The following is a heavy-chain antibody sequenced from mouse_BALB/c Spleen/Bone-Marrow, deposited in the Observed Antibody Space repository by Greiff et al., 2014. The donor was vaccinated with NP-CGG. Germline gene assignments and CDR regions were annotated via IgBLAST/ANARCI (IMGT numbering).Heavy chain of an antibody. Sequence: VQLKDSGAELVKPGASVKLSCTASGFNIKDTYMHWVKQRPEQGLEWIGRIDPANGNTKYDLKFQGKATITADASSNTAYLQLSSLTSEDTAVYYCARYYYGSSYFDYWGQGTTLTVSS. D-gene: IGHD1-1*01. J-gene: IGHJ2*01. CDR2: IDPANGNT. V-gene: IGHV14-3*02. CDR3: ARYYYGSSYFDY. CDR1: GFNIKDTY.